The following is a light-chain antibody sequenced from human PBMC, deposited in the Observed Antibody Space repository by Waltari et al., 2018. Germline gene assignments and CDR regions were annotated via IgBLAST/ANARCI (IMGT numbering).Light chain of an antibody. J-gene: IGKJ2*01. CDR1: QGISNY. Sequence: DIQMTQSPSSLSASVGDRVTITCRASQGISNYVAWFQQKPGKAPKSLIYGASSLQNGVPSKFSGSGSGTEFTLTISSLQPEDFATYFCLQYHYYPYTFGPGTTLALK. CDR2: GAS. V-gene: IGKV1-16*02. CDR3: LQYHYYPYT.